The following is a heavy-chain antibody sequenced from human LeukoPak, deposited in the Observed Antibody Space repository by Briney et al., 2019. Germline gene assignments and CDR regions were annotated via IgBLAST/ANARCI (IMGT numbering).Heavy chain of an antibody. CDR3: ARLYSGSYYGFGYYFDY. Sequence: GGSLRLSCAASAFTFSDYTMNWVRQAPGKGLEWVSYISARSSVIHYADSVKGRFTISRDNAKNSMYLQMNSLRAEDTAVYYCARLYSGSYYGFGYYFDYWGQGTLVTVSS. CDR1: AFTFSDYT. D-gene: IGHD1-26*01. CDR2: ISARSSVI. V-gene: IGHV3-48*01. J-gene: IGHJ4*02.